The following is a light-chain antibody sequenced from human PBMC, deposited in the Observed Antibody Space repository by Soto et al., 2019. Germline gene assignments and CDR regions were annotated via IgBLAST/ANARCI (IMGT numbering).Light chain of an antibody. V-gene: IGLV1-44*01. CDR1: SSNIGSNS. CDR3: AAWDDSLNGREV. CDR2: SNN. Sequence: QSVLTQPPSASGTPGQRVTISCSGNSSNIGSNSVNWYQQLPGAAPKLLIYSNNQRPSGVPDRFSGSKSGTSASLAISGLQSEDEADYYCAAWDDSLNGREVFGTGTKVTVL. J-gene: IGLJ1*01.